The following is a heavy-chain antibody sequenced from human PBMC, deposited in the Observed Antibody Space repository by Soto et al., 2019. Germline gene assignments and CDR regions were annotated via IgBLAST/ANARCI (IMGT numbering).Heavy chain of an antibody. CDR2: INPSGGST. D-gene: IGHD3-3*01. J-gene: IGHJ6*02. Sequence: GASVKVSCKASGYTFTSYFMHWVRQAPGQGLEWMGIINPSGGSTSYAQKFQGRVTMTRDTSTSTVYMELSSLRSEDTAVYYCARGLPEWLPHYYYYGMDVWGQGTTVTVSS. CDR1: GYTFTSYF. CDR3: ARGLPEWLPHYYYYGMDV. V-gene: IGHV1-46*01.